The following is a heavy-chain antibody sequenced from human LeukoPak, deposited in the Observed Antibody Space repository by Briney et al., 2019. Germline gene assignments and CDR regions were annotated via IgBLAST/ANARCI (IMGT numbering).Heavy chain of an antibody. V-gene: IGHV3-23*01. CDR2: ISGSGGST. CDR3: VRYRLRFLEWPDAFDI. J-gene: IGHJ3*02. D-gene: IGHD3-3*01. Sequence: GGSLRLSCAASGFSLSGNYMSWVRQAPGKGLEWVSAISGSGGSTYYADSVKGRFTISRDNSKNTLYLQMNSLRAEDTAVYYCVRYRLRFLEWPDAFDIWGQGTMVTVSS. CDR1: GFSLSGNY.